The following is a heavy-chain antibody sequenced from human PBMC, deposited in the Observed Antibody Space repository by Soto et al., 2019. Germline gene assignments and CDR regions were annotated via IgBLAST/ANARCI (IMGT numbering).Heavy chain of an antibody. CDR2: IYYSGST. Sequence: PSETLSLTCTVSGGSVSSGSYYWSWIRQPPGKGLECVGYIYYSGSTNYNPSLKSRVTISVDTSKNQFSLKLSSVTAADTAVCYCAAGGGLPRYYWGQGTLVTVSS. CDR1: GGSVSSGSYY. V-gene: IGHV4-61*01. D-gene: IGHD5-12*01. CDR3: AAGGGLPRYY. J-gene: IGHJ4*02.